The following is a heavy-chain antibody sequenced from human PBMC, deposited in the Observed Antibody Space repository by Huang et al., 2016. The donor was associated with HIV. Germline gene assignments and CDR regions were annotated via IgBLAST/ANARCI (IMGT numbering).Heavy chain of an antibody. CDR2: RSYDGSSK. Sequence: QVQLVESGGGVVQPGRSLRLSCEAFGFTFNKFDMHWVRQAPGKVLEWVAIRSYDGSSKYHADSVKCRFTISRDNSKNTVYLQMNSLRVEDTAVYYCAKDGRGSGTYYDYFEYWGQGTLVTVSS. V-gene: IGHV3-30*18. CDR1: GFTFNKFD. D-gene: IGHD1-26*01. J-gene: IGHJ4*02. CDR3: AKDGRGSGTYYDYFEY.